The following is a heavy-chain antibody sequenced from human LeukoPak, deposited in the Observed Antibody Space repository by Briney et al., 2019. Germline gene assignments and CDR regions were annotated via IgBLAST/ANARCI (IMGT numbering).Heavy chain of an antibody. CDR2: ISWNSGSI. CDR1: GFTYDDYA. D-gene: IGHD4-23*01. J-gene: IGHJ4*02. V-gene: IGHV3-9*01. Sequence: PGGSLRLSCAASGFTYDDYAMHWVRQAPGKGLEWVSGISWNSGSIGYADSVKGRFTISRDNSKNTLYLQMNSLRAEDTAVYYCAKADDYGGNFGRFEGWGQGTLVTVSS. CDR3: AKADDYGGNFGRFEG.